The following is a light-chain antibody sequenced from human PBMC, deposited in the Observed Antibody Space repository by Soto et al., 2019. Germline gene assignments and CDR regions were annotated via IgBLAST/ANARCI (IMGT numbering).Light chain of an antibody. V-gene: IGKV3-20*01. J-gene: IGKJ4*01. CDR2: GSS. CDR1: QSVSSSY. Sequence: EIVLTQSPGTLSLSPGERATLSCRASQSVSSSYLAWYQQQPGQAPRLLIYGSSNMATGIPDRFSGSGSGTDFTLTISRLEPEDFAVYYCQQYGSSLLTFGGGTKVEIK. CDR3: QQYGSSLLT.